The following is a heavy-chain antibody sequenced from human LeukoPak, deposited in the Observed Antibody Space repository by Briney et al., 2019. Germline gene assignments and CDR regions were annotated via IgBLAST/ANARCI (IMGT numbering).Heavy chain of an antibody. CDR1: GYTFTSYD. D-gene: IGHD1-26*01. J-gene: IGHJ1*01. CDR3: AINDNSRRYFQY. CDR2: MNPNSGNT. Sequence: ASVKVSCKASGYTFTSYDINWVRQATGQGLEWMGWMNPNSGNTGYAQKFQGRDTMTRNTSISTAYMELSSLRSEDTAVYYCAINDNSRRYFQYWGQGTLVTVSS. V-gene: IGHV1-8*01.